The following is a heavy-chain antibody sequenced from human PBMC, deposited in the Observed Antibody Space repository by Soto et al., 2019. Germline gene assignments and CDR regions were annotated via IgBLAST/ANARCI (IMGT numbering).Heavy chain of an antibody. J-gene: IGHJ4*02. D-gene: IGHD5-12*01. CDR3: ARAEDGYNPDY. CDR2: IYYGGST. V-gene: IGHV4-59*01. Sequence: PSETLSLTCTVSGGSISSYYWSWIRQPPGKGLEWIGYIYYGGSTNYNPSLKSRVTISVDTSKNQFSLKLSSVTAADTAVYYCARAEDGYNPDYWGQGTLVTVSS. CDR1: GGSISSYY.